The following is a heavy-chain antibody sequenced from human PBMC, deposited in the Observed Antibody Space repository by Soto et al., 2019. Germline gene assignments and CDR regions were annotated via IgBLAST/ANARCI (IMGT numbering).Heavy chain of an antibody. V-gene: IGHV3-9*02. CDR1: GFIADDYA. CDR3: VKDMKWGGMTTIHYFDS. Sequence: EVQLVESGGGLVQPGRSLRLSCVASGFIADDYAMHWVRQAPGKGLEWVSGISSNSATINYADSVKCRFTISRDNDKNSLFLQMNSLRPEDTAFYYCVKDMKWGGMTTIHYFDSWGQGTLVTVSS. CDR2: ISSNSATI. D-gene: IGHD4-17*01. J-gene: IGHJ4*02.